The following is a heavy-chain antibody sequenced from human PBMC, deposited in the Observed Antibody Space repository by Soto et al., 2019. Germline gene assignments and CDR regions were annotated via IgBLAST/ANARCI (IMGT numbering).Heavy chain of an antibody. D-gene: IGHD3-3*01. V-gene: IGHV5-10-1*01. CDR3: ARSSYDFWSGYYTPGMDI. J-gene: IGHJ6*02. CDR2: IDPSDSYT. CDR1: GYSFTSYW. Sequence: GESLKISCKGSGYSFTSYWISWVRQMPGKGLEWMGRIDPSDSYTNYSPSFQGHVTISADKSISTAYLQWSSLKASDTAMYYCARSSYDFWSGYYTPGMDIWGQGTTVTVSS.